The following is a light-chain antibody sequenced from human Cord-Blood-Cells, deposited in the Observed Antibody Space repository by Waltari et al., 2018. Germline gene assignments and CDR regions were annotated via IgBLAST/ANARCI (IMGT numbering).Light chain of an antibody. J-gene: IGKJ1*01. V-gene: IGKV1-8*01. CDR3: QQYYSYPPS. CDR2: AAS. CDR1: QGISSY. Sequence: AIRMTLSPPSLPASTRDRVTITCRASQGISSYLAWYQQKPGKAPKLLIYAASTLQSGVPSRFSGSGSGTDFTLTISCLQSEDFATYYCQQYYSYPPSFGQGTKVEIK.